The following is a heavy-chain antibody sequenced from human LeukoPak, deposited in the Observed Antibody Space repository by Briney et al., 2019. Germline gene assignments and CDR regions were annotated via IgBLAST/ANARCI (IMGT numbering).Heavy chain of an antibody. V-gene: IGHV1-69*06. CDR3: ARDGLAGWRLFDY. CDR2: IIPIFGTA. CDR1: GGTFSSYA. J-gene: IGHJ4*02. D-gene: IGHD6-19*01. Sequence: SVKVSCKASGGTFSSYAISWVRQAPGQGLEWMGGIIPIFGTANYAQKFQGRVTITADKSTSTAYMELSSLRSEDTAVYYCARDGLAGWRLFDYWGQGTLVTVSS.